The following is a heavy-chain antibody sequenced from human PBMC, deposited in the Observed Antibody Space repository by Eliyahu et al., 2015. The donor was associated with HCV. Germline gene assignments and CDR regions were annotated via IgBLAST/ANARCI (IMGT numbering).Heavy chain of an antibody. CDR3: ASGTWLAD. D-gene: IGHD6-19*01. CDR2: IKRDGGAT. Sequence: EVQLVESGGGLVQPGGSLGLSCAASGFTFSAYWMNWVRQAPGKGLVWVSRIKRDGGATGYADSVKGRFTISRDNAKNTLYLQMNSLRVEDTAVYYCASGTWLADWGQGTLVTVSS. J-gene: IGHJ4*02. V-gene: IGHV3-74*01. CDR1: GFTFSAYW.